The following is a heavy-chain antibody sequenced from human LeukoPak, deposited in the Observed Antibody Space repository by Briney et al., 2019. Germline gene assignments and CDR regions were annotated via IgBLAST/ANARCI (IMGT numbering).Heavy chain of an antibody. CDR1: GFTFSSYS. J-gene: IGHJ4*02. CDR2: ISSSSSYI. Sequence: GGSLRLSCAASGFTFSSYSMNWVRQAPGKGLEWVSSISSSSSYIYYADSVKGRFTISRDNSKNALYLQMNSLRTEDTAIYYCAKDQKLEPFHYWGQGTLVTVSS. CDR3: AKDQKLEPFHY. D-gene: IGHD1-14*01. V-gene: IGHV3-21*01.